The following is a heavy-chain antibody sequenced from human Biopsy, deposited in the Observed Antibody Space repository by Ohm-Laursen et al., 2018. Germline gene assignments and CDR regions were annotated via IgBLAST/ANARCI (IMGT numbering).Heavy chain of an antibody. CDR1: GFTFSSYL. CDR3: AKDSGGSPLGELFH. Sequence: SLRLSCAASGFTFSSYLMTWVRQAPGKGLEWVANIDQDGSEKNYIDSVKGRFTISRDNGKNSLYLQMNSLRAEDTALYYCAKDSGGSPLGELFHWGQGNLVTVSS. V-gene: IGHV3-7*03. D-gene: IGHD3-16*01. CDR2: IDQDGSEK. J-gene: IGHJ4*02.